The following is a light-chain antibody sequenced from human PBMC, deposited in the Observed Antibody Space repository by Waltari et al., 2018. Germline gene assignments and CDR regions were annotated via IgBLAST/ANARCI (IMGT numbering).Light chain of an antibody. CDR3: CSYIGTHTNWV. V-gene: IGLV2-11*01. CDR2: DVT. CDR1: SSEVGDFNF. Sequence: HSALPQPRSVSGSPGQSVTIPCTGISSEVGDFNFVSWYQQHPGDAPKFMIYDVTKRPSGVPDRLSGSKSGNTASLTISGLQADDEANYYCCSYIGTHTNWVFCGGTKLTVL. J-gene: IGLJ3*02.